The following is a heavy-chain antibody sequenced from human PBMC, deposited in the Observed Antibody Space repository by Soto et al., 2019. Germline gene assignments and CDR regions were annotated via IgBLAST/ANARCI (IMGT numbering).Heavy chain of an antibody. Sequence: SETLSLTCTVSGGSISGYDWSWIRQPPGKGLEWIGYIYYSGSTNYNPSLKSRVTISVDTSKNQFSLKLSSVTAADTAVYYCASSLNYYDSSGYSYGMDVWAQGTTVTVSS. CDR2: IYYSGST. J-gene: IGHJ6*02. D-gene: IGHD3-22*01. CDR1: GGSISGYD. V-gene: IGHV4-59*01. CDR3: ASSLNYYDSSGYSYGMDV.